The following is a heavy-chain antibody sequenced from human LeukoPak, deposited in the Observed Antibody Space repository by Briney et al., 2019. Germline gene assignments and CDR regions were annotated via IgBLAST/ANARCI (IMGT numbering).Heavy chain of an antibody. CDR2: IIPIFGTA. Sequence: VXQAPGXGXEWMGGIIPIFGTANYAQKFQGRVTITADESTSTAYMELSSLRSEDTAVYYCASSDVEMATGDWFDPWGQGTLVTVSS. J-gene: IGHJ5*02. V-gene: IGHV1-69*01. D-gene: IGHD5-24*01. CDR3: ASSDVEMATGDWFDP.